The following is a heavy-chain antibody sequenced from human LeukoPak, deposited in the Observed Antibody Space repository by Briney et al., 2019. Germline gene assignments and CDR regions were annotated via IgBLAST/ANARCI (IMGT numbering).Heavy chain of an antibody. D-gene: IGHD3-22*01. CDR2: INPSGGST. CDR3: ARAPFYYDTSGYLDY. Sequence: ASVKVSCKASGYTFTDYYMNWVRQSPGPGLEWMGIINPSGGSTSYAQKFQGTVTMTRDTSTSTVYMEMSSLRSEDTAVYYCARAPFYYDTSGYLDYWGQGTLVTVSS. CDR1: GYTFTDYY. J-gene: IGHJ4*02. V-gene: IGHV1-46*01.